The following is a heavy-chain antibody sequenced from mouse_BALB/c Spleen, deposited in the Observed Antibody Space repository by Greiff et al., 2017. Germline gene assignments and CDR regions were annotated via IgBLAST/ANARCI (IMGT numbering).Heavy chain of an antibody. CDR2: ISSGGST. CDR1: GFTFSSYA. D-gene: IGHD2-14*01. Sequence: EVQLVESGGGLVKPGGSLKLSCAASGFTFSSYAMSWVRQTPEKRLEWVASISSGGSTYYPDSVKGRFTISRDNARNILYLQMISLRSEDTAMYYCARGGSYYRYDGYFDVWGAGTTVTVSS. CDR3: ARGGSYYRYDGYFDV. J-gene: IGHJ1*01. V-gene: IGHV5-6-5*01.